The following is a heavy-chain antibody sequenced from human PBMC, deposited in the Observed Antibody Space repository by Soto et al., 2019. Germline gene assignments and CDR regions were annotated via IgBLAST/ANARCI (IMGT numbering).Heavy chain of an antibody. J-gene: IGHJ4*02. CDR1: GFTFSDYY. Sequence: GGSLRLSCAASGFTFSDYYMSWIRQAPGKGLEWVSYISSSGSTIYYADSVKGRFTISRDNAKNSLYLQMNSLRAEDTAVYFCARESLRGGRYSSSFDYWGQGTLVTVSS. D-gene: IGHD6-13*01. CDR2: ISSSGSTI. CDR3: ARESLRGGRYSSSFDY. V-gene: IGHV3-11*01.